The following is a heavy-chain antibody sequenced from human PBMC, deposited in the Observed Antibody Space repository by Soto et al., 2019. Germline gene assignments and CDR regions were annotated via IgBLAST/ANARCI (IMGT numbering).Heavy chain of an antibody. V-gene: IGHV3-30-3*01. J-gene: IGHJ2*01. Sequence: QVQLVDSGGGVVQPGTSLRLSCAGSGFTFSSYSIHWVRQPPGKGLEWVTVISSDGNTNFYADSVKGRFTISRDNSKNIVYLQMNSLGAEDTAAYYCTREVVIPYWYFDLWGRGTLVTVSS. CDR3: TREVVIPYWYFDL. CDR1: GFTFSSYS. CDR2: ISSDGNTN. D-gene: IGHD2-21*01.